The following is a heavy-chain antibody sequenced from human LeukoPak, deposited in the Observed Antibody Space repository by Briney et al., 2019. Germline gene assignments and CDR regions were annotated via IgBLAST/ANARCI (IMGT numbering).Heavy chain of an antibody. CDR3: ARGEGCSSTSCHPTFDP. V-gene: IGHV3-33*01. J-gene: IGHJ5*02. CDR1: GFSFSSYG. CDR2: IWYDGSNK. Sequence: PGGSLRLSCAASGFSFSSYGMHWVRQAPGKGLEWVAVIWYDGSNKYYADSVKGRFTISRDNSKSTLYLQMNSLRAEDTAVYYCARGEGCSSTSCHPTFDPWGQGTLVTVSS. D-gene: IGHD2-2*01.